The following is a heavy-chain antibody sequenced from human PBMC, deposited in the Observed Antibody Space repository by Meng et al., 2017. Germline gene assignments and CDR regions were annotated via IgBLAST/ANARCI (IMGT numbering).Heavy chain of an antibody. J-gene: IGHJ4*02. V-gene: IGHV1-3*01. CDR1: GYTFNNYA. D-gene: IGHD3-3*01. Sequence: HVPLVQAGAEVKEPLGASVKISCKASGYTFNNYAMHWVRQAPGQRLEWMGWINAGNGDTNFYQKFQGRVSISRDTSASTAYMELRSLRFEDTAVYYCATTLNYDFWSGFYYWGQGTLVTVSS. CDR3: ATTLNYDFWSGFYY. CDR2: INAGNGDT.